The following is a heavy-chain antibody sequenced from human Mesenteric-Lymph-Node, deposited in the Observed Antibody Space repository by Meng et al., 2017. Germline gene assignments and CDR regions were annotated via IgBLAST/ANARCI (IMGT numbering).Heavy chain of an antibody. D-gene: IGHD2-2*01. V-gene: IGHV4-31*01. J-gene: IGHJ4*02. CDR2: IYYSGST. CDR3: ARATLGITSYFDY. CDR1: GGSIIRGCYY. Sequence: GHLQESGPGLVKPSQTLSLTCPVSGGSIIRGCYYLSWIRQHPGKGLEWIGYIYYSGSTYYNPSLKSLVTISVDTSKNQFSLKLSSVTAADTAVYYCARATLGITSYFDYWGQGTLVTVSS.